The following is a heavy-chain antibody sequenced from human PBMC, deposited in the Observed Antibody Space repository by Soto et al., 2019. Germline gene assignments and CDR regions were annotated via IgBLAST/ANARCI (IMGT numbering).Heavy chain of an antibody. D-gene: IGHD6-13*01. J-gene: IGHJ4*02. V-gene: IGHV4-4*02. CDR1: GGSISSSNW. CDR2: IYHSGST. CDR3: ARAPVAAAGTFDY. Sequence: SETLSLTCAVSGGSISSSNWWSWVRQPPGKGLEWIGEIYHSGSTNYNPSLKSRVTISVDKSKNQFSLKLSSVTAADTAVYYCARAPVAAAGTFDYWGQGTLVTVSS.